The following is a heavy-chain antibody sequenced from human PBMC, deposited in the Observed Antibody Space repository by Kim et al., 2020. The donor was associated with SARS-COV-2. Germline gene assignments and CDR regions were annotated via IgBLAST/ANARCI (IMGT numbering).Heavy chain of an antibody. J-gene: IGHJ6*02. CDR3: ARGGIAAAGYYNMDV. CDR2: IYYSGST. Sequence: SETLSLTCAVSGYSISSSNWWGWIRQPPGKGLEWIGYIYYSGSTYYNTSLKSRVTMSVDTSKNQFSLKLSSVTAVDTAVYYCARGGIAAAGYYNMDVWGQGTTVTVSS. D-gene: IGHD6-13*01. CDR1: GYSISSSNW. V-gene: IGHV4-28*01.